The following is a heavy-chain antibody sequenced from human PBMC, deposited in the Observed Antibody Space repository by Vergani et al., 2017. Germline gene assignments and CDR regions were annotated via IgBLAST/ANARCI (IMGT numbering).Heavy chain of an antibody. CDR2: IIPIFGIA. CDR3: ARDQTDAAGYYDYMDV. CDR1: GVTFSSNA. J-gene: IGHJ6*03. V-gene: IGHV1-69*01. Sequence: QVQLVQSGAEVKKPGSSVKVSCKASGVTFSSNAISWVRQAPGQGLEWVGRIIPIFGIANYAQTFQGRVTITVDESTSTTDMDLSSLRAEDTAVYYCARDQTDAAGYYDYMDVWGKGTTVTVSS.